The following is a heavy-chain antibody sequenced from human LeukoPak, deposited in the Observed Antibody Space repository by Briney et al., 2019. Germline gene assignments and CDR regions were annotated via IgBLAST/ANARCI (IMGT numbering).Heavy chain of an antibody. Sequence: GGPLRLSCAASGFTFSNYAMNWVRQAPGKGLEWVSRISGSGGSTYYADSVKGRFTISRDNSKITLYLQMNSLRAEDTAVYYCAKDLQEGSSGWHYRYFDYWGQGTLVTVSS. J-gene: IGHJ4*02. CDR2: ISGSGGST. CDR1: GFTFSNYA. CDR3: AKDLQEGSSGWHYRYFDY. V-gene: IGHV3-23*01. D-gene: IGHD6-19*01.